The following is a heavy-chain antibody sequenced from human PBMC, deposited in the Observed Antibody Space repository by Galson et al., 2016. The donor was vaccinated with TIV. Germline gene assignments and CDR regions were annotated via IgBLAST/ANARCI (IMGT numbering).Heavy chain of an antibody. CDR2: IDPRDSYI. V-gene: IGHV5-10-1*01. D-gene: IGHD5/OR15-5a*01. Sequence: QSGAEVKKPGESLRISCKGSGYSFTSYYIIWVRQMPGKGLEWMGRIDPRDSYINYSPSFQGHVTISSDKSISTAYLQWNSLKASDSAIYYCARGVSTGSGWLDPWGHGTPVTVSS. CDR3: ARGVSTGSGWLDP. CDR1: GYSFTSYY. J-gene: IGHJ5*02.